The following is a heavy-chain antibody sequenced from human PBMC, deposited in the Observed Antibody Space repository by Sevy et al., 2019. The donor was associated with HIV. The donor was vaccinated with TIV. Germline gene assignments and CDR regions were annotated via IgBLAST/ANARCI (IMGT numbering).Heavy chain of an antibody. V-gene: IGHV3-21*01. J-gene: IGHJ6*02. CDR1: GFTFSSYS. CDR2: ISSSSSYI. Sequence: GGSLRLSCAASGFTFSSYSMNWVRQAPGKGLEWVSSISSSSSYIYYADSVKGRFTISRDNTKNSLYLQMNSLRAEDTAVYYCARDLVTVTTLYYYYGMDVWGQGTTVTVSS. CDR3: ARDLVTVTTLYYYYGMDV. D-gene: IGHD4-4*01.